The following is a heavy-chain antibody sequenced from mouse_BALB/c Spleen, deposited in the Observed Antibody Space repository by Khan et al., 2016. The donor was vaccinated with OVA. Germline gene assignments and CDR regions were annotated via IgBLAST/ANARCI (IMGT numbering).Heavy chain of an antibody. Sequence: EVQLVESGPSLVKPSQTLSLTCSVTGDSITSGYWNWIRKFSGNKLEYMGYISYSGNSYYNPSLKSRISITRDTFKNQYYLQLNSVTTEDTATYYCACELRGFAYWGQGTLVTVSA. CDR1: GDSITSGY. CDR3: ACELRGFAY. CDR2: ISYSGNS. J-gene: IGHJ3*01. D-gene: IGHD1-1*01. V-gene: IGHV3-8*02.